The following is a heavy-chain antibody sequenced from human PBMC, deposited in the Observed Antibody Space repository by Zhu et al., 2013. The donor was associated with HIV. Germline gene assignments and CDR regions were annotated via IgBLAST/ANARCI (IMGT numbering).Heavy chain of an antibody. Sequence: QVQLVQSGAEVKKPGASVKVSCKVSGYTLTELSMHWVRQAPGKGLEWMGSFDPEDGETIYAQKLQGRVTMTEDTSADTAYMELSSLRSDDTAIYYCATVDSVYFDSWGQGTLVHRLL. CDR3: ATVDSVYFDS. J-gene: IGHJ4*02. CDR2: FDPEDGET. V-gene: IGHV1-24*01. CDR1: GYTLTELS. D-gene: IGHD2-2*03.